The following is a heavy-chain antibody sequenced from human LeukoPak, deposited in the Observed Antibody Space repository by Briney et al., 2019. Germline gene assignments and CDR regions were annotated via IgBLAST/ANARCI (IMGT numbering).Heavy chain of an antibody. J-gene: IGHJ4*02. V-gene: IGHV5-51*01. CDR3: ATSRDRWWLRPPPDY. CDR2: IYPGDSDT. D-gene: IGHD5-12*01. CDR1: GYSFTSYW. Sequence: GESLKISCKGSGYSFTSYWIGWVRQMPGKGLEWMGIIYPGDSDTRYSPSFQGQVTISADKSISTAYLQWSSLKASDTAMYYCATSRDRWWLRPPPDYWGQGTLVTVSS.